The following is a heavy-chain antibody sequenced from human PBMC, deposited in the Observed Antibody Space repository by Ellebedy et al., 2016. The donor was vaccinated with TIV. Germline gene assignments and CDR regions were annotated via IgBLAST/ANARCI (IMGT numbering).Heavy chain of an antibody. V-gene: IGHV3-33*01. CDR2: IWYDGSNK. Sequence: PGGSLRLSCAASGFSFSSYVMHWVRQAPGKGLEWVAVIWYDGSNKYYAESVKGRFTISRDNSKNTLYLQMNSLRAEDTAVYYCARESKNGDNVGSDSYGMDVWGQGTTVTVSS. J-gene: IGHJ6*02. CDR1: GFSFSSYV. CDR3: ARESKNGDNVGSDSYGMDV. D-gene: IGHD4-17*01.